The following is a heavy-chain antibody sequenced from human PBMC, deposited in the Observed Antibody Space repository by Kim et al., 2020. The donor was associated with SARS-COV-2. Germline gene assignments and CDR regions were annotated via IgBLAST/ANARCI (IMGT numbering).Heavy chain of an antibody. Sequence: VKGRFTISRDDSKNTLYLQMNSLKTEDTAVYYCTTDLEYCSSTSCYFSDYWGQGTLVTVSS. CDR3: TTDLEYCSSTSCYFSDY. J-gene: IGHJ4*02. V-gene: IGHV3-15*01. D-gene: IGHD2-2*01.